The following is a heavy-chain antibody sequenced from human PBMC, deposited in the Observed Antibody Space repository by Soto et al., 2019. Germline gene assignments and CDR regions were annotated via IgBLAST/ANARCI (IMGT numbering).Heavy chain of an antibody. J-gene: IGHJ4*02. V-gene: IGHV4-39*01. D-gene: IGHD1-7*01. CDR2: IYFSGST. Sequence: SETLSLTCPVSSGSISSSIYSWGWIRQPPGKGLEWIGIIYFSGSTYYNPSLKSRVTISVDTSKNQFSLQLNSVTAADAAVYYCARTLITGTGRGYFDSWGQGTLVTVSS. CDR3: ARTLITGTGRGYFDS. CDR1: SGSISSSIYS.